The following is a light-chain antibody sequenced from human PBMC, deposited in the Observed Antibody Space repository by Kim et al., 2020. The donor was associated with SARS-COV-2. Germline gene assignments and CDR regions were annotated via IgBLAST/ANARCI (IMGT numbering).Light chain of an antibody. CDR3: QQYNNWPIT. J-gene: IGKJ5*01. V-gene: IGKV3-15*01. Sequence: EIVMTQSPATLSVSPGERATLSCRASQSVSSNLAWYQQKPGQAPRLLIYGASTRATGIPARFSGSGSGTEFTLTISSLQSVDFAVYYCQQYNNWPITFGQGTRLEIK. CDR1: QSVSSN. CDR2: GAS.